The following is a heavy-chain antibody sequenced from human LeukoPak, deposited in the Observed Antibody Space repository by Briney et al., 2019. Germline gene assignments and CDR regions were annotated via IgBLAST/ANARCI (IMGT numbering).Heavy chain of an antibody. CDR3: ARDSGYYYDSSGYYIDY. CDR2: INPSGGST. J-gene: IGHJ4*02. D-gene: IGHD3-22*01. V-gene: IGHV1-46*01. Sequence: GSVKVSCKASGYTFTSYYMHWVRQAPGQGLEWMGIINPSGGSTSYAQKFQGRVTMTRDTSTSTVYMELSSLRSEDTAVYYCARDSGYYYDSSGYYIDYWGQGTLVTVSS. CDR1: GYTFTSYY.